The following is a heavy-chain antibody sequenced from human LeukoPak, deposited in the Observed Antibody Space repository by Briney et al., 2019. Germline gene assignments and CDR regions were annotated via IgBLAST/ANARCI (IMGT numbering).Heavy chain of an antibody. CDR3: ARESDSSGYYCIDY. J-gene: IGHJ4*02. Sequence: PGGSLRLSCAASGFTFSSYSMNWVRQAPGKGLEWVSSISSSSSYIYYADSVKGRFTISRDNAKNSLYLQVNSLRAEDTAVYYCARESDSSGYYCIDYWGQGTLVTVSS. D-gene: IGHD3-22*01. V-gene: IGHV3-21*01. CDR2: ISSSSSYI. CDR1: GFTFSSYS.